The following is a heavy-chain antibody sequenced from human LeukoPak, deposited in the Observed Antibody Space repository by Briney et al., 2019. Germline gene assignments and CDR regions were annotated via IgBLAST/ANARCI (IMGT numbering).Heavy chain of an antibody. CDR1: GYTFTSYD. J-gene: IGHJ4*02. Sequence: ASVKVSCKASGYTFTSYDINWVRQATGQGLEWMGWTNPNSGNTGYAQKFQGRVTMTRNTSISTAYMELSSLRSEDTAVYYCARGGSSGWYVDYWGQGTLVTVSS. V-gene: IGHV1-8*01. D-gene: IGHD6-19*01. CDR3: ARGGSSGWYVDY. CDR2: TNPNSGNT.